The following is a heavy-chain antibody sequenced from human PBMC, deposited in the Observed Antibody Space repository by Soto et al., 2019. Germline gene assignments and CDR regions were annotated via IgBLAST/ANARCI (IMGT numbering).Heavy chain of an antibody. D-gene: IGHD6-13*01. V-gene: IGHV3-30*18. CDR1: GFTFSSYG. CDR3: AKDPTSMYSSSWYRLSYFDY. J-gene: IGHJ4*02. Sequence: QVQLVESGGGVVQPGRSLRLSCAASGFTFSSYGMHWVRQAPGKGLEWVAVISYDGSNKYYADSVKGRFTISRDNSKHTQYLQMNSLRAEDTAVYYCAKDPTSMYSSSWYRLSYFDYWGQGTLVTVSS. CDR2: ISYDGSNK.